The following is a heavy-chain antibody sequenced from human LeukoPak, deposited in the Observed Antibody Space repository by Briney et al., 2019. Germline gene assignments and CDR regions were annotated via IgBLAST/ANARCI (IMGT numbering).Heavy chain of an antibody. V-gene: IGHV4-59*08. CDR2: IYYSGST. D-gene: IGHD3-22*01. CDR3: ARDKWNSSGYYDAFDI. Sequence: AETLSLTCTVSGCSLSSYYWSWIRQPPGKGLEWIGYIYYSGSTNYNPSLKSRVTISVDTSKNQFSLKLSSVTAADTAVYYCARDKWNSSGYYDAFDIWGQGTMVTVSS. J-gene: IGHJ3*02. CDR1: GCSLSSYY.